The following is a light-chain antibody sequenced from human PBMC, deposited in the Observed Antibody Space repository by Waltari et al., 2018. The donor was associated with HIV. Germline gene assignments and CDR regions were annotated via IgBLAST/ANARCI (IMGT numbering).Light chain of an antibody. J-gene: IGLJ2*01. CDR2: GNT. Sequence: QSALTQPASVSGSPGQSITLSCTGTSDDLGLYNFVSWYQKHPDKAPQLIIYGNTNRPSGVSYRFSGSKSDNTASLTISGLQAEDEADYYCSSFATSDTLLFGGGTKLTVL. CDR1: SDDLGLYNF. V-gene: IGLV2-14*01. CDR3: SSFATSDTLL.